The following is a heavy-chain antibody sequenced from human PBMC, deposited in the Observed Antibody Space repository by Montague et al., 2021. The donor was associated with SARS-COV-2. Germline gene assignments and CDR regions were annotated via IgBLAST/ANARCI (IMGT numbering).Heavy chain of an antibody. CDR3: ARDYGDYSYYYGLDV. D-gene: IGHD4-17*01. CDR1: GGSIRSGSYY. CDR2: IYSSGST. V-gene: IGHV4-61*02. Sequence: TLSLTCTVSGGSIRSGSYYWSWIRQPAGKGLEWIGRIYSSGSTNYNPSLKSRVTMSVDTSKNQFSLKVSSVTAADTAVYYCARDYGDYSYYYGLDVWGQGTTAT. J-gene: IGHJ6*02.